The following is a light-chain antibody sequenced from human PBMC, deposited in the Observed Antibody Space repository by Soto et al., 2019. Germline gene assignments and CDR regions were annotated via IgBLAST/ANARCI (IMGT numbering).Light chain of an antibody. CDR2: DSS. CDR3: QKFNDWPRT. V-gene: IGKV3-15*01. J-gene: IGKJ1*01. CDR1: QNIRSA. Sequence: EIVLTQSPAVVSVSPGAGATLSCRASQNIRSALAWYQQKPGQAPRLLMYDSSNRANGVPDRFSASGSGTEFNLTITSLQSEDFAVYYCQKFNDWPRTCGQGTKVDIK.